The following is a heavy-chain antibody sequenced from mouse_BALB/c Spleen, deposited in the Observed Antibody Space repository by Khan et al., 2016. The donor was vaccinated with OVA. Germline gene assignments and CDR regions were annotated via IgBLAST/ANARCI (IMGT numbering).Heavy chain of an antibody. V-gene: IGHV3-8*02. Sequence: EVQLQASGPSLVKPSQTLSLTCSVTGDSITSGYWNWIRKFPGNKLEYMGYIIYTGYTYYNPSLQSRISLTRHTSTNQYYLKLNSVTDEDTATYYCARSTYRYALVYWGQGTLVTVSA. J-gene: IGHJ3*01. CDR3: ARSTYRYALVY. CDR2: IIYTGYT. D-gene: IGHD2-12*01. CDR1: GDSITSGY.